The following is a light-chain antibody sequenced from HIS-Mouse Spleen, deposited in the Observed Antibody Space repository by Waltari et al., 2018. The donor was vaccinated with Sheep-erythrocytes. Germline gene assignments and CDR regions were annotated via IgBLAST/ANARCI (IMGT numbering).Light chain of an antibody. Sequence: QSALTQPPSASVSPGQSVTISCTGTSSDVGGYNYVSWYQQHPGKAPKLMIYEVSKRPSGIPERFSGSNSGNTATLTISGTQAMDEADYYCQAWDSSTVVFGGGTKLTVL. J-gene: IGLJ2*01. CDR2: EVS. CDR1: SSDVGGYNY. CDR3: QAWDSSTVV. V-gene: IGLV2-8*01.